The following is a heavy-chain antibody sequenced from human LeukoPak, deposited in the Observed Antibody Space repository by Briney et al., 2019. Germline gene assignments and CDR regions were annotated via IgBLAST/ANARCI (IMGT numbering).Heavy chain of an antibody. J-gene: IGHJ4*02. Sequence: KSSETLSLTCTVPGGSISSYYWSWIRQPPGKGLEWVGYIHYRWTTNYNPCIKSRVNISEDMSKNQFSMKLGAVAAADRAVYYCARGGRLEELARILGGNFDFWGQGTLVTVFS. V-gene: IGHV4-59*01. D-gene: IGHD5-24*01. CDR1: GGSISSYY. CDR3: ARGGRLEELARILGGNFDF. CDR2: IHYRWTT.